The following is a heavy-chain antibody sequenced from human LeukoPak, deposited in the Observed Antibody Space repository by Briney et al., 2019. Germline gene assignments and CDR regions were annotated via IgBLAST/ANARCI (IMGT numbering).Heavy chain of an antibody. D-gene: IGHD6-19*01. CDR3: AKDLLYSSGWYDY. CDR2: ISGSGGST. J-gene: IGHJ4*02. CDR1: GFTFSSYA. Sequence: GGSLTVSCAASGFTFSSYAMSWVRQAPGQGLEWVSAISGSGGSTYYADSVKGRFTISRDNSKNPLYLQMNSLRAEVTSVYYCAKDLLYSSGWYDYWGQGTLVTVS. V-gene: IGHV3-23*01.